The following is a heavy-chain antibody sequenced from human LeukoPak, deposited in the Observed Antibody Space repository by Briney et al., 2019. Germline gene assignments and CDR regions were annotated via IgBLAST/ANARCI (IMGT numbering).Heavy chain of an antibody. V-gene: IGHV4-34*01. CDR2: INHSGST. D-gene: IGHD3-22*01. CDR1: GGPFSGYY. J-gene: IGHJ3*02. CDR3: ARGPLIAQAFDI. Sequence: SETLSLTCAVYGGPFSGYYWSWIRQPPGKGLEWIGEINHSGSTNYNPSLKSRVTISVNTSKNQFSLKLSSVTAADTAVYYCARGPLIAQAFDIWGQGTMVTVSS.